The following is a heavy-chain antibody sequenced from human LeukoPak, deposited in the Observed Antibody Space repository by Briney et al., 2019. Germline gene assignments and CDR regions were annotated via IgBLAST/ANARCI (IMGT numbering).Heavy chain of an antibody. CDR2: IRYDGSSK. CDR3: AKDMGGLLAKHYLDY. J-gene: IGHJ4*02. D-gene: IGHD1-26*01. CDR1: GFTFSSHG. Sequence: GGSLRLSCAASGFTFSSHGIHWVRQAPGKGLEWVAFIRYDGSSKCNADSVKGRFTISRDNSKNTVYLQMSSLRAEDTAVYYCAKDMGGLLAKHYLDYWGQGTLITVSS. V-gene: IGHV3-30*02.